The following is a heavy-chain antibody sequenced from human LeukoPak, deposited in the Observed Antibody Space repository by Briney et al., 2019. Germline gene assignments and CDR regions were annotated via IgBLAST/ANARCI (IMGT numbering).Heavy chain of an antibody. J-gene: IGHJ6*03. CDR2: ISGSGGST. Sequence: GGSLRLSCAASGFTFSSYAMSWVRQAPGKGLEWVSAISGSGGSTYYADSVKGRFTISRDNAKNSLYLQMNSLRAEDTAVYYCAREGVDRRGVYYYYMDVWGKGTTVTISS. CDR1: GFTFSSYA. CDR3: AREGVDRRGVYYYYMDV. D-gene: IGHD3-16*01. V-gene: IGHV3-23*01.